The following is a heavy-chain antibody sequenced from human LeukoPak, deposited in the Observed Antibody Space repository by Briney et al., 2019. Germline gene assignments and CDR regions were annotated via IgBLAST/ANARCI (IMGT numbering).Heavy chain of an antibody. D-gene: IGHD6-19*01. V-gene: IGHV4-61*02. CDR1: GGSISSGSYY. CDR3: ASISRGWPESGHPNWFDP. CDR2: IYTSGST. J-gene: IGHJ5*02. Sequence: SETLSLTCTVSGGSISSGSYYWSWIRQPAGKGLEWIGRIYTSGSTNYNPSLKSRVTISVDTSKNQFSLKLSSVTAADTAVYYCASISRGWPESGHPNWFDPWGQGTLVTVSS.